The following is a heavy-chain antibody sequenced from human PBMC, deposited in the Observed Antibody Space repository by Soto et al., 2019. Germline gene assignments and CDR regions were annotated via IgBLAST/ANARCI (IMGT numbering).Heavy chain of an antibody. V-gene: IGHV1-2*04. D-gene: IGHD6-13*01. J-gene: IGHJ6*02. CDR3: ARDYSSSWYGNYYYGMDV. CDR1: GYTFTGYY. CDR2: INPNSGGT. Sequence: QVQLVQSGAEVKKPGASVKVSCKAPGYTFTGYYMHWVRQAPGQGLEWMGWINPNSGGTNYAQKFQGWVTMTRDTSISTAYMELSRLRSDDTAVYYCARDYSSSWYGNYYYGMDVWGQGTTVTVSS.